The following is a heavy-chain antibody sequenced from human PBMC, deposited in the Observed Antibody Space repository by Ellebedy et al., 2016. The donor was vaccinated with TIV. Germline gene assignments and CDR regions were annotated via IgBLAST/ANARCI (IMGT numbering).Heavy chain of an antibody. CDR2: VSHTGTT. Sequence: SETLSLTCSVSGSSLIDYHWSWIRQSPRTGLEWIGNVSHTGTTIYNPSLQSRVTISVDTSKTQFSLKLTSVTAADTAVYYCTRTVQLAFYMNVWGRGTSVTV. D-gene: IGHD5-24*01. V-gene: IGHV4-59*08. J-gene: IGHJ6*03. CDR3: TRTVQLAFYMNV. CDR1: GSSLIDYH.